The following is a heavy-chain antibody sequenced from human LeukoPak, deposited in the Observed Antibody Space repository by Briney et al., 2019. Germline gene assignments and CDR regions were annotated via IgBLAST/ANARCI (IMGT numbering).Heavy chain of an antibody. CDR1: GFTFSSDA. D-gene: IGHD6-19*01. J-gene: IGHJ4*02. V-gene: IGHV3-23*01. CDR2: ISGSGSST. Sequence: SGGSLRLSCAASGFTFSSDAMSWVRQAPGKGLEWVSVISGSGSSTYYANSVKGRFTISRDNSKNTLYLQMNSLRAEDTAVYYCAKRYSSGWYGPFDYWGQGTLVTVSS. CDR3: AKRYSSGWYGPFDY.